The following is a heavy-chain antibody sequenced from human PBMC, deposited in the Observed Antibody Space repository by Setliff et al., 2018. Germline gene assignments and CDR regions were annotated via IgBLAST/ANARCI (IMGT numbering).Heavy chain of an antibody. V-gene: IGHV4-59*08. Sequence: PSETLSLPCAASGGSFSDYYWTWIRQPPGKGLEWIGYIHFSGTTNYNPSLKSRVTLSLDTSKNQFSLTLSSVTAADTAVYYCARLPNYVWGSPVDYWGQGTLVTVSS. CDR3: ARLPNYVWGSPVDY. CDR2: IHFSGTT. D-gene: IGHD3-16*01. J-gene: IGHJ4*02. CDR1: GGSFSDYY.